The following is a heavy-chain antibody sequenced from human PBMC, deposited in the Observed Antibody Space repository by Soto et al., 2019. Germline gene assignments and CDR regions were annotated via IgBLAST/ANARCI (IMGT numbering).Heavy chain of an antibody. Sequence: VASVKVSCKASGYTFSGYYMHWVRQAPGQGLEWMGWINPNSGGTNYAQKFQGWVTMTRDTSISTAYMELSRLRSDDTAVYYCAVGDLPPGASFDPWGQGTLVTVSS. D-gene: IGHD3-10*01. CDR3: AVGDLPPGASFDP. V-gene: IGHV1-2*04. CDR2: INPNSGGT. J-gene: IGHJ5*02. CDR1: GYTFSGYY.